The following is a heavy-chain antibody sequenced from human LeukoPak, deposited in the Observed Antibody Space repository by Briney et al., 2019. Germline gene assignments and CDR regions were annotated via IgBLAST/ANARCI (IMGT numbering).Heavy chain of an antibody. CDR2: IIPIFGTA. Sequence: SVRVSCKASGYTFTDYYIHWVRQAPGQGLEWMGRIIPIFGTANYAQKFQGRVTITTDESTSTAYMELSSLRSEDTAVYYCASLDYYDSSNWGQGTLVTVSS. V-gene: IGHV1-69*05. CDR1: GYTFTDYY. J-gene: IGHJ4*02. D-gene: IGHD3-22*01. CDR3: ASLDYYDSSN.